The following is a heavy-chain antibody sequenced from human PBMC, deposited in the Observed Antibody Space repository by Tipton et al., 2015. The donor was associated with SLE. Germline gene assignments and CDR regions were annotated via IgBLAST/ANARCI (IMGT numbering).Heavy chain of an antibody. Sequence: LRLSCTVSGGSISSTHYYWGWIRQPPGKGLQWIGSLYYTGTTFYNESLKSRVTISGDTTKNHFSMRLTSVTVADTAVYFCARQIQLWPSYYYDYWGQGHLVTVSS. D-gene: IGHD5-18*01. V-gene: IGHV4-39*01. CDR1: GGSISSTHYY. CDR2: LYYTGTT. J-gene: IGHJ4*02. CDR3: ARQIQLWPSYYYDY.